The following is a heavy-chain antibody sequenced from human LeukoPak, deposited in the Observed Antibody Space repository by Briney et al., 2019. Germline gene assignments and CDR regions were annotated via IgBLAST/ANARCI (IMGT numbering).Heavy chain of an antibody. CDR2: IIPIFGTA. CDR3: ARDFSLAVAAINLFDP. D-gene: IGHD6-19*01. V-gene: IGHV1-69*01. Sequence: GSSVKVSFKASGGTFSSYAISWVRQAPGQGLEWMGGIIPIFGTANYAQKFQGRVTITADESTSTAYMELSSLRSEDTAVYYCARDFSLAVAAINLFDPWGQGTLVTVSS. J-gene: IGHJ5*02. CDR1: GGTFSSYA.